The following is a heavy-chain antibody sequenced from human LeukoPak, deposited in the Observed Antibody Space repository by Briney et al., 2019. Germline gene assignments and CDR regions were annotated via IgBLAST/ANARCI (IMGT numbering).Heavy chain of an antibody. CDR1: GGSISSRSYY. Sequence: SETLCLTCTVSGGSISSRSYYWGRIRQPPGKGLEWSVSIYYSGSTYYNPSLKSRVTISGDTSKNQFSLKLSSVTAADTAVYYCARHEEMATIIPLVQIDYWGQGTLVTVSS. CDR3: ARHEEMATIIPLVQIDY. D-gene: IGHD5-24*01. J-gene: IGHJ4*02. CDR2: IYYSGST. V-gene: IGHV4-39*01.